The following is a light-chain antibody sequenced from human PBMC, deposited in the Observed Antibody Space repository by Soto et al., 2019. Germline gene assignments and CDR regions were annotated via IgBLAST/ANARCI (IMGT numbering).Light chain of an antibody. CDR1: QSVSSN. J-gene: IGKJ4*01. CDR2: GVS. V-gene: IGKV3-15*01. Sequence: EIVMTQSPATLSVSPGERATLSCRASQSVSSNLAWYQQKRGQAPRLLIYGVSTRATGIPARFSGSVSGTEFTLTISSLQSEDFAVYYCQQYNNWPLTFGGGTKVEIK. CDR3: QQYNNWPLT.